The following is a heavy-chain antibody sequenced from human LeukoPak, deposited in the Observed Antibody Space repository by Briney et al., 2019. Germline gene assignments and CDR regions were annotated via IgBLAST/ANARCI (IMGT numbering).Heavy chain of an antibody. CDR3: ARVTRDSSGLDY. CDR1: GYTFTSYD. CDR2: MNPNSGNT. Sequence: ASVKVSCKASGYTFTSYDINWVRQATGQGLEWMGWMNPNSGNTGYAQKFQGRVTMTRNTSIGTAYMELSSLRSEDTAVYYCARVTRDSSGLDYWGQGTLVTVSS. D-gene: IGHD3-22*01. J-gene: IGHJ4*02. V-gene: IGHV1-8*01.